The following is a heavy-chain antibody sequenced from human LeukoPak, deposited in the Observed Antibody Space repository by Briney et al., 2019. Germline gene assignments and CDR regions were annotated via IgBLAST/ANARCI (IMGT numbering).Heavy chain of an antibody. J-gene: IGHJ4*02. CDR3: ARSYGAGRYSFDS. V-gene: IGHV4-31*03. Sequence: SETLSLTCTVPGGSIGSGYYWSWIRQHPGKGLEWIGYIYYSGNTYYNPSLKSRATMSVDTSKNQFSLKLTSVTAADTAVFYCARSYGAGRYSFDSWGQGTLVTVSS. CDR1: GGSIGSGYY. CDR2: IYYSGNT. D-gene: IGHD3-10*01.